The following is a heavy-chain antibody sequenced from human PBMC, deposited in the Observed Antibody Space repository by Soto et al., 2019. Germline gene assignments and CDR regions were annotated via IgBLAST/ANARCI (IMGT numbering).Heavy chain of an antibody. V-gene: IGHV3-30*18. Sequence: GGSLRLSCGASGFTFIAYAMHWVRQAPGEGLEWVAVISNDGSNEEFADSVKGRFTISRDNSKSTLYLQMNSLRAEDTAVYFCAKETSRYDFWSGYYYYYGMDVWGQGTTVTVSS. CDR3: AKETSRYDFWSGYYYYYGMDV. CDR1: GFTFIAYA. D-gene: IGHD3-3*01. CDR2: ISNDGSNE. J-gene: IGHJ6*02.